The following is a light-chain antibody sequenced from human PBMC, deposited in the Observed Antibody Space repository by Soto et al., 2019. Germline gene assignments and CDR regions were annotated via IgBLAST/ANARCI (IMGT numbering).Light chain of an antibody. J-gene: IGKJ4*01. Sequence: IQLIQSPANLPASVGDRVTISCRSSQSISSWLAWYQQKPGKAPKLLIYKASTLKSGVPSRFSGSGSGTEFTLTISSLQTEDFAVYYCQQYNKWPPLTFGGGTKVDNK. V-gene: IGKV1-5*03. CDR1: QSISSW. CDR3: QQYNKWPPLT. CDR2: KAS.